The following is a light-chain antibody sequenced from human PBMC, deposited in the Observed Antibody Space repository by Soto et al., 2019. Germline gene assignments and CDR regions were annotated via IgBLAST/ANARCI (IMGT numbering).Light chain of an antibody. CDR3: CSYAGSSRV. CDR1: SSDVGSYNL. J-gene: IGLJ2*01. Sequence: ALTQPASVSGSPGQSITISCTGTSSDVGSYNLVSWYQQHPGKAPKLMIYEGSKRPSGVSNRFSGSKSGNTASLTISGLQAEDEADYYCCSYAGSSRVFGGGTKLTVL. V-gene: IGLV2-23*01. CDR2: EGS.